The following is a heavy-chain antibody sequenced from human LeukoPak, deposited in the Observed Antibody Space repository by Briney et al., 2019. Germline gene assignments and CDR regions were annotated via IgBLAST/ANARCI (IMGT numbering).Heavy chain of an antibody. J-gene: IGHJ3*02. Sequence: PGGSLRLSCAASGFTFSSYGMNWVRQAPGKGLEWVSYISSSTTIIYYESSVKGRFTISRGNAKNSLYLQMNSLRAEDTAVYYCARDGAFGGVDDAFDIWGQGTMVTVSS. CDR3: ARDGAFGGVDDAFDI. V-gene: IGHV3-48*01. CDR1: GFTFSSYG. CDR2: ISSSTTII. D-gene: IGHD3-16*01.